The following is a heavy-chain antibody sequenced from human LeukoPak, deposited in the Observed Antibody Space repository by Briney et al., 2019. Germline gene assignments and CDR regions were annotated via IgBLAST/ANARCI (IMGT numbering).Heavy chain of an antibody. V-gene: IGHV1-18*01. CDR3: ARDTSLRYYDSSGYYTY. CDR1: GYTFTSYG. Sequence: GASVRVSCKASGYTFTSYGISWVRQAPGQGLEWMGWVSAYNGNTNYAQKLQGRVTMTTDTSTSTAYMELRSLRSDDTAVYYCARDTSLRYYDSSGYYTYWGQGTLVTVSS. CDR2: VSAYNGNT. J-gene: IGHJ4*02. D-gene: IGHD3-22*01.